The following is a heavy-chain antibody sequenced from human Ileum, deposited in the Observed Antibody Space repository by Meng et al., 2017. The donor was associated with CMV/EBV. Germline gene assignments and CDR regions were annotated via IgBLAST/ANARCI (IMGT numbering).Heavy chain of an antibody. D-gene: IGHD4-17*01. V-gene: IGHV3-11*01. J-gene: IGHJ4*02. CDR1: GFSFGAYY. Sequence: VQLVESGGGLLKPGGSLRLTCAASGFSFGAYYRAWVRQAPGKGLEGVSYITGSGTTIYYADSVKGRFTISRDNAKSSLYLEINSLRAEDTAVYYCVRGNYGFDYWGQGTLVTVSS. CDR3: VRGNYGFDY. CDR2: ITGSGTTI.